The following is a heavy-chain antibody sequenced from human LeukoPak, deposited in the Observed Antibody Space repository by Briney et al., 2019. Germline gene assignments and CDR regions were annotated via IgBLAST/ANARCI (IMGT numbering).Heavy chain of an antibody. J-gene: IGHJ5*02. CDR2: ISYDGSNK. D-gene: IGHD2-15*01. Sequence: GGSLRLSCAASGFTFSSYGMHWVRQAPGKGLEWVAVISYDGSNKYYADSVKGRFTISRDNSKNTLYLQMNSLRAEDTAVYYCAKVVVAATDLLWFDPWGQGTLVIVSS. CDR3: AKVVVAATDLLWFDP. CDR1: GFTFSSYG. V-gene: IGHV3-30*18.